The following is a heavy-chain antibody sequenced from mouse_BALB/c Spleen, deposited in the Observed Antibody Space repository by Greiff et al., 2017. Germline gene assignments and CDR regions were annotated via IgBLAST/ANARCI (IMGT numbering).Heavy chain of an antibody. CDR2: IDPETGGT. CDR3: TRDYPITTVVEGY. V-gene: IGHV1-15*01. CDR1: GYTFTDYE. Sequence: QVQLQQSGAELVRPGASVTLSCKASGYTFTDYEMHWVKQTPVHGLEWIGAIDPETGGTAYNQKFKGKATLTADKSSSTAYMELRSLTSEDSAVYYCTRDYPITTVVEGYWGQGTTLTVSS. J-gene: IGHJ2*01. D-gene: IGHD1-1*01.